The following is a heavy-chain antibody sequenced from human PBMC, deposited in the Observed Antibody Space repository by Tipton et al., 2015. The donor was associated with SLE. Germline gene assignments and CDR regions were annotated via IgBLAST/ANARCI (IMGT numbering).Heavy chain of an antibody. V-gene: IGHV4-39*01. CDR3: TRHVVGVASRPGWFDT. CDR2: IYYSANT. J-gene: IGHJ5*02. Sequence: TLSLTCTVSGDPITSSSYYWGWIRQPPGKGLEWIGSIYYSANTYYNPSLKSRVTISVDTSRNQFSLKLNFVTAADTAFYYCTRHVVGVASRPGWFDTWGRGTLVSVSS. CDR1: GDPITSSSYY. D-gene: IGHD2-15*01.